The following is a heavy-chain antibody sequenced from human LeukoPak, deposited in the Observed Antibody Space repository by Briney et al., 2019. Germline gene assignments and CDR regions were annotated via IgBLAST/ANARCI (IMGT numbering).Heavy chain of an antibody. CDR1: GYTFTGYY. CDR2: INPNSGGT. V-gene: IGHV1-2*02. J-gene: IGHJ6*02. D-gene: IGHD2-2*01. CDR3: ARDVGYCSSTSCSLGYYYYYGMDV. Sequence: ASVTVSCKASGYTFTGYYMHWVRQAPGQGLEWMGWINPNSGGTNYAQKVQGRVTMTRDTSISTAYMELSRLRSDDTAVYYCARDVGYCSSTSCSLGYYYYYGMDVWGQGTTVTVSS.